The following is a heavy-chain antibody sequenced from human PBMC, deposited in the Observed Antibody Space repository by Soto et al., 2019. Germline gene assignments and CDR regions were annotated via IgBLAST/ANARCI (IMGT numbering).Heavy chain of an antibody. J-gene: IGHJ4*02. CDR2: IYHSGST. CDR1: GGSISSSNW. CDR3: ARSPEPYSSSSDGDY. Sequence: SETLSLTCAVSGGSISSSNWWSCVRQPPGKGLEWIGEIYHSGSTNYNPPLKSRVTISVDKSKNQFSLKLSSVTAADTAVYYCARSPEPYSSSSDGDYWGQGTLVTVSS. D-gene: IGHD6-6*01. V-gene: IGHV4-4*02.